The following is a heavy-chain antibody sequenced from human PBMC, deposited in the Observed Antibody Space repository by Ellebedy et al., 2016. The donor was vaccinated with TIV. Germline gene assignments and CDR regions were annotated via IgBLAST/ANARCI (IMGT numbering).Heavy chain of an antibody. CDR3: ARDQKLAYCGGDCYSRMDV. Sequence: GGSLRLSCAASGFTFSDYYMSWIRQAPGKGLEWVSYISSSSSYTNYADSVKGRFTISRDNAKNSLYLQMNSLRAEDTAVYYCARDQKLAYCGGDCYSRMDVWGQGTTVTVS. CDR2: ISSSSSYT. CDR1: GFTFSDYY. J-gene: IGHJ6*02. V-gene: IGHV3-11*06. D-gene: IGHD2-21*02.